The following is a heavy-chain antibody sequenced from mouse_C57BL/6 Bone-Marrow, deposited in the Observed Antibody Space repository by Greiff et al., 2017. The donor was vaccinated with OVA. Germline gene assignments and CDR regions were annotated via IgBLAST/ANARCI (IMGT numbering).Heavy chain of an antibody. CDR2: IDPSDSYT. CDR1: GYTFTSYW. D-gene: IGHD4-1*01. J-gene: IGHJ2*01. Sequence: QVQLQQPGAELVMPGASVKLSCKASGYTFTSYWMHWVKQRPGQGLEWIGEIDPSDSYTNYNQKFKGKSTLTVDKSSSTAYMQLSSLTSEDSAVYYCARGLGRVYFDYWGQGTTLTVSS. CDR3: ARGLGRVYFDY. V-gene: IGHV1-69*01.